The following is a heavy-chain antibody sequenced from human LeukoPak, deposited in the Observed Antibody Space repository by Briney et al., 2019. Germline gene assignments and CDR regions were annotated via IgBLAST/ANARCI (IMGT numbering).Heavy chain of an antibody. CDR1: GFTFSSYA. D-gene: IGHD3-16*01. CDR3: SGSYASYYFDY. V-gene: IGHV3-23*01. Sequence: GGSLRLSCAASGFTFSSYAMGWVRQAPGKGLEWVSAISGSGGSTYYADSVKGRFTISRDNSKNTLYLQMNSLRAEDTAVYYCSGSYASYYFDYWGQGTLVTVSS. J-gene: IGHJ4*02. CDR2: ISGSGGST.